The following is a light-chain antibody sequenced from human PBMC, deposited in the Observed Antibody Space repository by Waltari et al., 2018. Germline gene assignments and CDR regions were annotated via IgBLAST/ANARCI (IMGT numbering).Light chain of an antibody. CDR2: GND. CDR3: AAWDDSLNGQV. V-gene: IGLV1-44*01. CDR1: RSHIGSDT. J-gene: IGLJ3*02. Sequence: QSVLTQPPPASGTPGQRVTISCSGSRSHIGSDTVNRYQQLPGTAPKLLSYGNDRRASGVPDRFSGSKSGTSASLAISGLQSEDEADYYCAAWDDSLNGQVFGGGTKLTVL.